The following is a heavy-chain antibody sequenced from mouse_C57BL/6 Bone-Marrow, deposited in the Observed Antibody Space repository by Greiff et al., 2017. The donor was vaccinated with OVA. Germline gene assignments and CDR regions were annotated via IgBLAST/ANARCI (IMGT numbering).Heavy chain of an antibody. D-gene: IGHD1-1*01. V-gene: IGHV1-15*01. Sequence: VKLMESGAELVRPGASVTLSCKASGYTFTDYEMHWVKQTPVHGLEWIGAIDPETGGTAYNQKFKGKAILTADKSSSTAYMELRSLTSEDSAVYYCTPYGRSKDFDYWGQGTTLTVSS. CDR3: TPYGRSKDFDY. CDR1: GYTFTDYE. CDR2: IDPETGGT. J-gene: IGHJ2*01.